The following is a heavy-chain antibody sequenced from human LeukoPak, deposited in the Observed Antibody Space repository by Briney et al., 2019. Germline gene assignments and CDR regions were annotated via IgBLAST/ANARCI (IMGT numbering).Heavy chain of an antibody. CDR2: MYYSGST. CDR3: ARPYYYDSRIDP. CDR1: GGSISSGDYY. D-gene: IGHD3-22*01. J-gene: IGHJ5*02. Sequence: SETLSLTCTVSGGSISSGDYYWSWIRQPPGKGLEWIAYMYYSGSTYYNPSLKSRVTMSADAPKNQLSLKLSSVTAADTAVYYCARPYYYDSRIDPWGQGILVTVSS. V-gene: IGHV4-30-4*01.